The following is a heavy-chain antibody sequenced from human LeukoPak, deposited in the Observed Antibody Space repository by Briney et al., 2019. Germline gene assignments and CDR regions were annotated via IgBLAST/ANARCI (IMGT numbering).Heavy chain of an antibody. CDR3: AGTPSYGSGSYFDY. CDR1: GGSFSGYY. CDR2: INHSRST. J-gene: IGHJ4*02. D-gene: IGHD3-10*01. Sequence: ASETLSLTCAVYGGSFSGYYWTWIRQPPGKGLEWIGEINHSRSTKYSPSLKSRVTISVDTSKNQFSLKLSSVTAADTAVYYCAGTPSYGSGSYFDYWGQGTLVTVSS. V-gene: IGHV4-34*01.